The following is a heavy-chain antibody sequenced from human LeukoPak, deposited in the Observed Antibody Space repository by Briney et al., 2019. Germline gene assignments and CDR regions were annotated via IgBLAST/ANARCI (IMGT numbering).Heavy chain of an antibody. J-gene: IGHJ4*02. V-gene: IGHV4-61*01. D-gene: IGHD4-17*01. CDR3: ARENRGQTYGSLLDY. Sequence: NPSETLSLTCTVSGASVNSGSSYWSWIRQPPGKGPEWIGNIYYSGSTHYNPSLKSRVTISLDTSKNEFSLKLSSLTAADTAMYFCARENRGQTYGSLLDYWGQGTLVTVSS. CDR1: GASVNSGSSY. CDR2: IYYSGST.